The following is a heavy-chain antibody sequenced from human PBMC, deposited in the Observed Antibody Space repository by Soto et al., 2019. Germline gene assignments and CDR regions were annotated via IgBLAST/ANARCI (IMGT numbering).Heavy chain of an antibody. CDR1: GFTVSSHY. CDR3: SRDDFYCSGGSGYGVPMDF. CDR2: IQSGGST. V-gene: IGHV3-66*01. Sequence: EVQLVESGGDLVQPGGSLRLSCAASGFTVSSHYMNWVRQAPGKGLEWVSLIQSGGSTFYADSVKGRFTISRAQSKNTPFLQSNRPRVQGTAMYYWSRDDFYCSGGSGYGVPMDFWGRGTTVTVSS. D-gene: IGHD2-15*01. J-gene: IGHJ6*03.